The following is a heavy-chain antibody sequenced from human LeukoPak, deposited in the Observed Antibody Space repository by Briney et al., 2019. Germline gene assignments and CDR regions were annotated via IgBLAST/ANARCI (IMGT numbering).Heavy chain of an antibody. J-gene: IGHJ5*02. CDR1: GYTFTSYG. CDR3: ARDREEFNCGGDCYSSGWFDP. CDR2: ISDYNGNT. Sequence: ASVKVSCKASGYTFTSYGISWVRQAPGQGLEWMGWISDYNGNTNYAQKLQGRVTMTTDTSTSTAYMELRSLRSDDTAVYYCARDREEFNCGGDCYSSGWFDPWGQGTLVTVSS. D-gene: IGHD2-21*01. V-gene: IGHV1-18*01.